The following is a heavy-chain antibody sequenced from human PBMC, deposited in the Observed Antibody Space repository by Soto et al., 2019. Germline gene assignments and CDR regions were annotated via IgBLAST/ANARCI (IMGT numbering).Heavy chain of an antibody. CDR3: ARFCYSSALPNPPSSVDL. J-gene: IGHJ2*01. Sequence: SETLSLTCAVHGESFGGCYWSWICQPPRKGMERIGEINHSGSTNYNPSLKSRVTMTRDTSISTAYMELSRLRSDDTAVYYFARFCYSSALPNPPSSVDLWGRGTLVTVSS. CDR1: GESFGGCY. V-gene: IGHV4-34*10. D-gene: IGHD6-6*01. CDR2: INHSGST.